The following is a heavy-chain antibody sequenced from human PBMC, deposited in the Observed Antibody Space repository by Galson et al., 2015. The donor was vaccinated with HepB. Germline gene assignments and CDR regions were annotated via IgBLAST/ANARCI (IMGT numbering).Heavy chain of an antibody. J-gene: IGHJ6*02. V-gene: IGHV3-66*02. D-gene: IGHD4-17*01. CDR1: GFTVSSNY. CDR3: ARDLAYGDNPYFCDGMDV. CDR2: ICSAGST. Sequence: SLRLSCAASGFTVSSNYMSWVRQAPGKGLEWVSVICSAGSTFYADSVKGRFTISRDNSKNTLYLQMNSLRAEDTAVYYCARDLAYGDNPYFCDGMDVWGQGTPVTVSS.